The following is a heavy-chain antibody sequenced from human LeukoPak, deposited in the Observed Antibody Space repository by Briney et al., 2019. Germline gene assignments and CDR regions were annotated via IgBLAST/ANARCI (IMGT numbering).Heavy chain of an antibody. D-gene: IGHD6-19*01. CDR1: GGSFSGYY. CDR3: ARAYSSGWLGAFDI. CDR2: IYYSGST. V-gene: IGHV4-59*01. J-gene: IGHJ3*02. Sequence: SETLSLTCAVYGGSFSGYYWSWIRQPPGKGLEWIGYIYYSGSTNYNPSLKSRVTISVDTSKNQFSLKLSSVTAADTAVYYCARAYSSGWLGAFDIWGQGTMVTVSS.